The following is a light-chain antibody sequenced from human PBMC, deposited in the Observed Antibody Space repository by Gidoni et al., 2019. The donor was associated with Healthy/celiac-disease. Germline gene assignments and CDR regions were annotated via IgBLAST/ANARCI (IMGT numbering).Light chain of an antibody. V-gene: IGKV3-20*01. Sequence: EIVLTQSPGTLSLSPGERATLSCRASQSVSSSYLAWYQQKPGQAPRLLIYGASSRATGIPDRFSGSGSGTDFTLTISRLEPEDFAVYYCQQYCSSPRIFTFGPGTKVEIK. CDR1: QSVSSSY. J-gene: IGKJ3*01. CDR2: GAS. CDR3: QQYCSSPRIFT.